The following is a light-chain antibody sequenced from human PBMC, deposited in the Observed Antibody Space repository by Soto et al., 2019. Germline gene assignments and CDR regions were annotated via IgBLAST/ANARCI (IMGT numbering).Light chain of an antibody. CDR2: DVS. Sequence: QSALTQPRSVSGSPGQSVTISCSGTASDVGTYNYVSWYQHHPGKAPKLIIYDVSERPSGVPDRLSGSKSGNTASLTIVGLHAEDEADYYCSSYAGRYTGVFGEGTKLTVL. V-gene: IGLV2-11*01. CDR1: ASDVGTYNY. CDR3: SSYAGRYTGV. J-gene: IGLJ3*02.